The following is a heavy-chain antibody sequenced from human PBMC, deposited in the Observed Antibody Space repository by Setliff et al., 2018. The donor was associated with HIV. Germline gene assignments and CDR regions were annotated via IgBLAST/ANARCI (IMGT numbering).Heavy chain of an antibody. CDR3: ARHPRHYNILTGYRYYYMDV. V-gene: IGHV4-39*01. Sequence: KPSETLSLTCAVSGVSISSSSYFWGWIRRPPGTGLDWIGSIYFSGSTYYNPSLESRVTISMDTSKNQFSLKLTSVTAADTAVYYCARHPRHYNILTGYRYYYMDVWG. CDR2: IYFSGST. D-gene: IGHD3-9*01. CDR1: GVSISSSSYF. J-gene: IGHJ6*03.